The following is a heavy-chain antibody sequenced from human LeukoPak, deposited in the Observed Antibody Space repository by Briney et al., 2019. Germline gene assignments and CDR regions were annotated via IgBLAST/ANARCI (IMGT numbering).Heavy chain of an antibody. CDR1: GFTFSNYA. CDR2: ISYDGSNK. D-gene: IGHD2-15*01. CDR3: AGERGDIVAF. J-gene: IGHJ6*02. Sequence: PGGSLRLSCAASGFTFSNYAMHWVRQAPGKGLEWVAVISYDGSNKYFADSVKGRFTISRDNAKNSLYLQMNSLRAEDTAVYYCAGERGDIVAFWGQGNTVTVSS. V-gene: IGHV3-30-3*01.